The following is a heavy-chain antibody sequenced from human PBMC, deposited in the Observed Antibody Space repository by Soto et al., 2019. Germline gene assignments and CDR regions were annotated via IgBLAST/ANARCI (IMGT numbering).Heavy chain of an antibody. Sequence: QVQLVQSGAEVKKPGASVKVSCKASGYTFTSYDINWVRQATGQGLEWMGWMNPNSGNPGYAQKFQGRVTMTRNTSISTAYLERSSLRSEDTAVYYFTRERSRRYLPWGQGTLVTVSS. V-gene: IGHV1-8*01. CDR1: GYTFTSYD. D-gene: IGHD2-2*01. CDR3: TRERSRRYLP. CDR2: MNPNSGNP. J-gene: IGHJ4*02.